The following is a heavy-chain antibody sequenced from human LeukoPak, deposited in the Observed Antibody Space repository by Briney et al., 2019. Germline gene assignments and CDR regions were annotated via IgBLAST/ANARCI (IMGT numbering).Heavy chain of an antibody. CDR2: VFHYGIA. J-gene: IGHJ5*02. V-gene: IGHV4-34*01. CDR1: GGSFSDDF. CDR3: VRGVVSMSRPPKNRFDT. Sequence: SETLSLSCAVYGGSFSDDFWTWIRLAPQKGLEWIGEVFHYGIANYNPSLKNRAFVSVDTSKKQYSLRLSSVTGADTAIYYCVRGVVSMSRPPKNRFDTWGQGTPVTVSS. D-gene: IGHD2/OR15-2a*01.